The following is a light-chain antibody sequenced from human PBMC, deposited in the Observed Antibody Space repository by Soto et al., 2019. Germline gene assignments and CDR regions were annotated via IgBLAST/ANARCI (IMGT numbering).Light chain of an antibody. V-gene: IGLV1-51*02. J-gene: IGLJ1*01. CDR2: QNN. Sequence: QSVLTQPPSVSAAPGQKVTISCSGSSSNIGNNYVSWYQHLPGTAPKLLIYQNNKRPSGIPDRFSGSKSGTSATLGITGLQTGDEADYYCGTWDNSLSAYFVXGTGTKVTV. CDR3: GTWDNSLSAYFV. CDR1: SSNIGNNY.